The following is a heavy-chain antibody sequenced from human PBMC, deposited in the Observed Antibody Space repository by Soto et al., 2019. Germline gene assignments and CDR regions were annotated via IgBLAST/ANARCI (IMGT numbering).Heavy chain of an antibody. J-gene: IGHJ5*02. CDR2: MSYDGSDT. Sequence: LRLSCEGSRFIFRNNGIHRGLQTPVKRLEKVAFMSYDGSDTFYADSVKGRFTISRDNSKNTLLLHMSNLRAEDTAMYYCTIVRVADSALNPWGNETLVPVS. CDR3: TIVRVADSALNP. D-gene: IGHD3-10*02. V-gene: IGHV3-30*03. CDR1: RFIFRNNG.